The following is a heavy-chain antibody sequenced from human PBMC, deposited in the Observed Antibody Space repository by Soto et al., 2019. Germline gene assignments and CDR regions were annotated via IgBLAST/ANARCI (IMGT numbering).Heavy chain of an antibody. CDR3: ARVEYYDFWSGYQHYYYYMDV. CDR1: GGSISSYY. CDR2: IYYSGST. J-gene: IGHJ6*03. Sequence: TSETLSLTCTVSGGSISSYYWSWIRQPPGQGLEWIGYIYYSGSTNYNPSLKSRVTISVDTSKNQFSLKLSSVTAADTAVYYCARVEYYDFWSGYQHYYYYMDVWGKGTTVTVSS. D-gene: IGHD3-3*01. V-gene: IGHV4-59*01.